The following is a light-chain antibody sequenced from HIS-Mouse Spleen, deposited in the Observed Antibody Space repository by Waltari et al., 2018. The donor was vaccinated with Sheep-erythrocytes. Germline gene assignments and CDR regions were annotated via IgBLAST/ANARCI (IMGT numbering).Light chain of an antibody. J-gene: IGLJ1*01. CDR3: CSYAGSYNHV. CDR1: SSDVGGYNY. V-gene: IGLV2-11*01. Sequence: QSALTQPRSVSGSPGQSVPISCTGTSSDVGGYNYFPWYQQHPGKAPKLMIYDVSKRPSGVPDRFSGSKSGNTASLTISGLQAEDEADYYCCSYAGSYNHVFGTGTKVTVL. CDR2: DVS.